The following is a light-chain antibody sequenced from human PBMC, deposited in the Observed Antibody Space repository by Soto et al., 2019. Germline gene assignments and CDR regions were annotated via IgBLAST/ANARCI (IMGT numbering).Light chain of an antibody. CDR1: SSNIGNNY. CDR2: ENN. CDR3: GTWDSSLSARYV. Sequence: QSVLTQPPSLSAAPGQKVTISCSGSSSNIGNNYVSWYQQLPGTAPKLLIYENNKRPSGIPDRFSGSKSGTSATLGITGLQTGDEADYYCGTWDSSLSARYVFGTGTKVTVL. V-gene: IGLV1-51*02. J-gene: IGLJ1*01.